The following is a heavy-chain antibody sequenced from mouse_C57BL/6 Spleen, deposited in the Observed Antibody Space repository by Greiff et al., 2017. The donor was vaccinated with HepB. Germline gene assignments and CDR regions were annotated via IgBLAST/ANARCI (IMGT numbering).Heavy chain of an antibody. CDR2: INPSSGYT. CDR1: GYTFTSYT. V-gene: IGHV1-4*01. J-gene: IGHJ4*01. Sequence: VQLQQSGAELARPGASVKMSCKASGYTFTSYTMHWVKQRPGQGLEWFGYINPSSGYTKYNQKFKDKATLTADKSSSTAYMQLSSLTSEDSAVYYCARQGDYAMDYWGQGTSVTVSS. CDR3: ARQGDYAMDY.